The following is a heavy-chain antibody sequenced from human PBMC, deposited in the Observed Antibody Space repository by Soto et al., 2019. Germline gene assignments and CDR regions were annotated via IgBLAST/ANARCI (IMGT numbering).Heavy chain of an antibody. V-gene: IGHV4-34*01. CDR3: AKVSGYRVDTAMVTSAALGYYYYGMDV. D-gene: IGHD5-18*01. J-gene: IGHJ6*02. CDR2: INQSGSA. CDR1: GGSFSGYY. Sequence: SETLSLTCAIYGGSFSGYYWSWIRQPPGKGLEWIGEINQSGSATYNPSLTSRVTISVDRSKNQISLRMNSVTAADTAIYYCAKVSGYRVDTAMVTSAALGYYYYGMDVWGQGTTVTVSS.